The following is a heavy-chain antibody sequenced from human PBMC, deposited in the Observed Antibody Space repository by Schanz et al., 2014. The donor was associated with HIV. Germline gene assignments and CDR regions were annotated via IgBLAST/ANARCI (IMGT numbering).Heavy chain of an antibody. Sequence: EVQLLESGGGLAQPGGSLRLSCAASGFTFSSYAMIWVRQAPGKGLEWVSHIDTDWSTNYADSVKGRFTISRDNAKNTLYLQMNSLRAEDSAVYFCARVHSASSRFRYLFGMDVWGRGTTVIVSS. CDR2: IDTDWST. D-gene: IGHD1-26*01. CDR1: GFTFSSYA. V-gene: IGHV3-74*02. CDR3: ARVHSASSRFRYLFGMDV. J-gene: IGHJ6*02.